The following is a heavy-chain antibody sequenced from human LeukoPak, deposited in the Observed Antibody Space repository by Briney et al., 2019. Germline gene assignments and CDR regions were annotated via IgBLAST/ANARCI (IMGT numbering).Heavy chain of an antibody. Sequence: GGSLRLSCAASGFTFRRYWMSRVRLAPGKGLEWVANIKQDGSQKSYVDSVKGRFTISRDNANNLLYLQMNSLRAEDTAVYYCARESFAARWDWGQGTLVTVSS. J-gene: IGHJ4*02. V-gene: IGHV3-7*01. CDR2: IKQDGSQK. CDR1: GFTFRRYW. CDR3: ARESFAARWD. D-gene: IGHD6-6*01.